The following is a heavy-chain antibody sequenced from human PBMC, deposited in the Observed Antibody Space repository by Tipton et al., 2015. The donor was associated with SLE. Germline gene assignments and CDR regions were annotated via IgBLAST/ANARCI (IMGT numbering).Heavy chain of an antibody. CDR2: INPNSGGT. J-gene: IGHJ5*02. CDR3: ARAGGKYRGSQDWFDP. CDR1: GYTFTGYY. V-gene: IGHV1-2*02. Sequence: QVQLVQSGAEVKKPGASVKVSCKASGYTFTGYYMHWVRQAPGQGLEWMGWINPNSGGTNYAQKFQGRVTMTRDTSISTAYMELSRLRSDDTAVYYCARAGGKYRGSQDWFDPWGQGTLVTVSS. D-gene: IGHD1-26*01.